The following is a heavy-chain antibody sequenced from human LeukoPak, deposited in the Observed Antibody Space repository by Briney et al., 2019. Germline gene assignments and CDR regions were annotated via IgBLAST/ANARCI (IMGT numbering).Heavy chain of an antibody. CDR2: IYSGGST. V-gene: IGHV3-66*01. CDR3: ARDRIAAAVSYAFDI. D-gene: IGHD6-13*01. CDR1: GFTFSSFS. J-gene: IGHJ3*02. Sequence: GGSLRLSCAASGFTFSSFSMFWVRQAPGKGLEWVSVIYSGGSTYYADSVKGRFTISRDNSKDTLYLQMNSLRAEDTAVYYCARDRIAAAVSYAFDIWGQGTMVTVSS.